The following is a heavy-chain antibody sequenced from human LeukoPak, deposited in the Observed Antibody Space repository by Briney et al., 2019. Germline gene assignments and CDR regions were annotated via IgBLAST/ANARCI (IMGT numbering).Heavy chain of an antibody. V-gene: IGHV1-2*02. D-gene: IGHD5-24*01. Sequence: ASVKVSCKASGYTFTGYYMHWVRQAPGQGLEWMGWINPNSGGTNYAQKFQGRVTMTRDTSISTAYMELSRLRSDDTAVYYCARGGDGYNLDYYYYMDVWGKGTTATVSS. CDR1: GYTFTGYY. J-gene: IGHJ6*03. CDR2: INPNSGGT. CDR3: ARGGDGYNLDYYYYMDV.